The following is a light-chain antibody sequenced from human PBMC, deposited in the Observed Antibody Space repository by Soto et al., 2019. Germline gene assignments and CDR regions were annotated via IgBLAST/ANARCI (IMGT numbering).Light chain of an antibody. CDR2: GAS. J-gene: IGKJ1*01. V-gene: IGKV3-15*01. CDR1: QSLNRD. Sequence: IVMTQSPSTLSMSPGERATLSCRASQSLNRDLAWYQQKPGKSPRLLIFGASIRATGIPARFSGSGSGTEFTLAIGSLQSEACALYYYQQYNNWPGKFGQGTKVEI. CDR3: QQYNNWPGK.